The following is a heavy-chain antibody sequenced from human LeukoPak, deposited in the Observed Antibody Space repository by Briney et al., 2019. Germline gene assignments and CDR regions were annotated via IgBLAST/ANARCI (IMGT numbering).Heavy chain of an antibody. Sequence: ASVKVSCKASGYTFTNYHINWVRQATGQGLEWMGWMNPNSGNTGYAQKFQGRVTFPRDTSVSTAYMELNSLTSEDTAVYYCARMYYYDTSGNPNWFDPWGQGTLVTVSS. CDR1: GYTFTNYH. J-gene: IGHJ5*02. D-gene: IGHD3-22*01. CDR2: MNPNSGNT. CDR3: ARMYYYDTSGNPNWFDP. V-gene: IGHV1-8*03.